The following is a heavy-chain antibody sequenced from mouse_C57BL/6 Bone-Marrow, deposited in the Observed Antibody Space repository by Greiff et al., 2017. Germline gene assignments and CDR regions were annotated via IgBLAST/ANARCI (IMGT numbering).Heavy chain of an antibody. J-gene: IGHJ4*01. CDR3: STYREAMDY. CDR2: IDPENGDT. D-gene: IGHD5-5*01. CDR1: GFNIKDDY. Sequence: VQLKQSGAELVRPGASVKLSCTASGFNIKDDYMHWVKQRPGHGLEWIGRIDPENGDTEYDAKFKGKATITVDTSSNTAYLQLSSLTSEDTAVYYCSTYREAMDYWGQGTSVTVSS. V-gene: IGHV14-4*01.